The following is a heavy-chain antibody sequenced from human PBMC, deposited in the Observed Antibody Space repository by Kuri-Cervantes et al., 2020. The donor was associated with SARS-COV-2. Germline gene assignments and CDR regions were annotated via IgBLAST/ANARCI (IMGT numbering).Heavy chain of an antibody. D-gene: IGHD2-2*01. J-gene: IGHJ4*02. V-gene: IGHV4-39*01. CDR3: ARVVPAAVFDY. CDR1: GGSISSSSYY. Sequence: GSLRLSCTVSGGSISSSSYYWGWIRQPPGKGLEWIGSIYYSGSTYYNPSLKSRVTISVDTSKNQFSLKLSSVTAADTAVYYCARVVPAAVFDYWGQGTLVTVSS. CDR2: IYYSGST.